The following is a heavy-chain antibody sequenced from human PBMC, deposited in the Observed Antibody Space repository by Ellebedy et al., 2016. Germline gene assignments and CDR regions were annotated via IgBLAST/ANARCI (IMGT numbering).Heavy chain of an antibody. CDR3: ARSLMTSVTTFAFDI. Sequence: SLKISCAASGFTFDDYAMHWVRQAPGKGLEWVSSISWNSNSIAFADYVKGRFTISRDNAKNSLYLEMNSLRDEDTALYYCARSLMTSVTTFAFDIWGQGTMVTVSS. CDR2: ISWNSNSI. J-gene: IGHJ3*02. D-gene: IGHD4-17*01. V-gene: IGHV3-9*01. CDR1: GFTFDDYA.